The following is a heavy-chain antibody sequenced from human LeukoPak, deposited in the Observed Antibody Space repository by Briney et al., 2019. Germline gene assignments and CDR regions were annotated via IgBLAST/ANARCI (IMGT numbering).Heavy chain of an antibody. CDR3: ARERTYYDFWSGYNPYYFDY. CDR2: IRSKAYGGTT. D-gene: IGHD3-3*01. J-gene: IGHJ4*02. V-gene: IGHV3-49*03. CDR1: GFTFGDYA. Sequence: GGSLRLSCTASGFTFGDYAMSWFRQAPGKGLEWVGFIRSKAYGGTTEYAASVKGRFTISRDDSKSIAYLQMNSLKTEDTAVYYCARERTYYDFWSGYNPYYFDYWGQGTLVTVSS.